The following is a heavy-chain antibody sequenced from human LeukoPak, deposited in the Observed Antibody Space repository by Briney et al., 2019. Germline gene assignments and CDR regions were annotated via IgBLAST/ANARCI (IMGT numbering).Heavy chain of an antibody. CDR1: GYTFTSYA. D-gene: IGHD6-13*01. V-gene: IGHV1-3*01. Sequence: ASVKVSCKASGYTFTSYAMHWVRQAPGQRLEWMGWINAGNGNTKYSQKFQGRVTITRDTSASTAYMELSSLRSEGTAVYYCARDLRSSWYPYWGQGTLVTVSS. CDR3: ARDLRSSWYPY. CDR2: INAGNGNT. J-gene: IGHJ4*02.